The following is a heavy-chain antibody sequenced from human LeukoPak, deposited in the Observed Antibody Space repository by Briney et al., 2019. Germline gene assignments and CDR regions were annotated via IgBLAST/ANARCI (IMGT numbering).Heavy chain of an antibody. CDR3: ASPGGGY. D-gene: IGHD1-26*01. CDR1: GFTFSSYA. CDR2: INTDGSST. J-gene: IGHJ4*02. V-gene: IGHV3-74*01. Sequence: PGGSLRLSCAASGFTFSSYAMSWVRQAPGKGLVWVSRINTDGSSTSYADSVKGRFTISRDNAKNTLYLQMNSPRAEDTAVYYCASPGGGYWGQGTLVTVSS.